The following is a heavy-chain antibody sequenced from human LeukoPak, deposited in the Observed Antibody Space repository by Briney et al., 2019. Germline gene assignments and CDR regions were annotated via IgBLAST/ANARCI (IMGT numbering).Heavy chain of an antibody. Sequence: GGSLRLSCAASGFTFSTYTMYWVRHPPGKKLEWVSIIGNNGGGIHYADSVRGRFTISRDNSKNALYLQMNSLRVEDTAVYYCAIDPNWGTHSWGQGVLVTVSS. J-gene: IGHJ4*02. CDR1: GFTFSTYT. V-gene: IGHV3-23*01. CDR3: AIDPNWGTHS. CDR2: IGNNGGGI. D-gene: IGHD7-27*01.